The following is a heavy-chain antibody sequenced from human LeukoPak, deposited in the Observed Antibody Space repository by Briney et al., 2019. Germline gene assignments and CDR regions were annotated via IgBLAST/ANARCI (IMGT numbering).Heavy chain of an antibody. CDR2: IYHSGST. J-gene: IGHJ4*02. V-gene: IGHV4-4*02. CDR3: ARDDRIAARGGFDY. D-gene: IGHD6-6*01. Sequence: SGTLSLTCAVSGGSISSSNWWSWVRQPPGKGLEWSGEIYHSGSTNYNPSLKSRVTISVEKSKNQFSLKPSSVTAADTAVYYCARDDRIAARGGFDYWGQGTLVTVSS. CDR1: GGSISSSNW.